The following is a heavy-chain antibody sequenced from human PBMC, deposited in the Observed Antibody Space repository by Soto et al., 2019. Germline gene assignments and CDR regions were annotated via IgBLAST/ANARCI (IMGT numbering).Heavy chain of an antibody. D-gene: IGHD3-9*01. CDR3: ARGASSVRYFTPSPGSSLVP. Sequence: SETLSLTCAVYGGSFSGDYWNWIRQSPGKGLEWIGEINHSGITNYNPSLKSRATIFVDTSKKQFTLQLTSVTAADTAVYYCARGASSVRYFTPSPGSSLVPWGKLTLV. V-gene: IGHV4-34*01. CDR2: INHSGIT. CDR1: GGSFSGDY. J-gene: IGHJ5*02.